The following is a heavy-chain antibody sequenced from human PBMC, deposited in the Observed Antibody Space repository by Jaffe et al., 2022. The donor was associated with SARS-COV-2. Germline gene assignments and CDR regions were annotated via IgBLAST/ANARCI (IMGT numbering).Heavy chain of an antibody. CDR2: IYHSGST. Sequence: QVQLQESGPGLVKPSQTLSLTCTVSGDSISSGGYYWSWIRQHPGKGLEWIAYIYHSGSTYCNPSLKSRVTMSVDTSNNQFSLKLSAVTAADTAVYYCARRDRTSGALFDYWGQGTLVTVSS. CDR3: ARRDRTSGALFDY. D-gene: IGHD3-10*01. CDR1: GDSISSGGYY. V-gene: IGHV4-31*03. J-gene: IGHJ4*02.